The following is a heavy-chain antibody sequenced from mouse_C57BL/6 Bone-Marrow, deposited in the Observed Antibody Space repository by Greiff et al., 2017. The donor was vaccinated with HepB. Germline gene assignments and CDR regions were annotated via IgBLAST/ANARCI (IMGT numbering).Heavy chain of an antibody. J-gene: IGHJ4*01. CDR3: ASSYGSVYYYAMDY. CDR2: ISNGGGST. V-gene: IGHV5-12*01. CDR1: GFTFSDYY. D-gene: IGHD1-1*01. Sequence: EVQLQQSGGGLVQPGGSLKLSCAASGFTFSDYYMYWVRQTPEKRLEWVAYISNGGGSTYYPDTVKGRFTISRDNAKNTLYLQMSRLKSEDTAMYYCASSYGSVYYYAMDYWGQGTSVTVSS.